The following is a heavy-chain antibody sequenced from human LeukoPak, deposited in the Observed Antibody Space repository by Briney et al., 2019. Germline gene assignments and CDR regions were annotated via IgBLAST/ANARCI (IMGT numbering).Heavy chain of an antibody. CDR2: IYYSGST. J-gene: IGHJ4*02. Sequence: SETLSLTCTVSGGSISSYCWSWIRQPPGKGLEWIGYIYYSGSTNYNPSLKSRVTISVDTSKNQFSLKLSSVTAADTAVYYCARHPGIAARGVDYWGQGTLVTVSS. V-gene: IGHV4-59*08. D-gene: IGHD6-6*01. CDR1: GGSISSYC. CDR3: ARHPGIAARGVDY.